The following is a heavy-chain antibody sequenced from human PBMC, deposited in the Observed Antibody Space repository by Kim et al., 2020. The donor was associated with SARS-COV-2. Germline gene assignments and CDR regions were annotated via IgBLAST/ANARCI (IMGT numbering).Heavy chain of an antibody. CDR3: ARDRRGLLWSDCYFDY. Sequence: GGSLRLSCAASGFTFSSYAMHWVRQAPGKGLEWVAVISYDGSNKYYADSVKGRFTISRDNSKNTLYLQMNSLRAEDTAVYYCARDRRGLLWSDCYFDYWGQGTLVTVSS. CDR2: ISYDGSNK. CDR1: GFTFSSYA. J-gene: IGHJ4*02. D-gene: IGHD3-10*01. V-gene: IGHV3-30-3*01.